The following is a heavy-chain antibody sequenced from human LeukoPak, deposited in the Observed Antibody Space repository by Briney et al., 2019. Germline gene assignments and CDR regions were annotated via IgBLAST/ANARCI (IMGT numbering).Heavy chain of an antibody. CDR3: AKHKVATKVKDY. J-gene: IGHJ4*02. V-gene: IGHV3-23*01. D-gene: IGHD3-22*01. Sequence: GGSLRLSCAASGFTFSSYWMHWVRQVPGKGLEWVSAISGSAYYTSYADSVKGRFTISRDNSKNTLYLQMNSLRAEDTALYYCAKHKVATKVKDYWGQGTLVTVSS. CDR2: ISGSAYYT. CDR1: GFTFSSYW.